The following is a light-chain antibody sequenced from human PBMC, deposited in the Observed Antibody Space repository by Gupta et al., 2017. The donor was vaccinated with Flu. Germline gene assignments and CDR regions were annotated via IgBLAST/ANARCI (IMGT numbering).Light chain of an antibody. V-gene: IGKV1-39*01. J-gene: IGKJ2*01. CDR3: QQGDGPLST. Sequence: DIQITDSTSSLSSSAGDRISINCRSSQDIRSDLTWYQQKPGKAPSLLIYAGSSLESGVPSRFSGSGSGTNFTLTVSILQTEDFARYYCQQGDGPLSTFGQGTKLEIK. CDR2: AGS. CDR1: QDIRSD.